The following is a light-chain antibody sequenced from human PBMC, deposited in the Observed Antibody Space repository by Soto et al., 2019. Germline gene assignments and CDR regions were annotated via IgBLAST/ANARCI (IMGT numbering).Light chain of an antibody. V-gene: IGLV2-8*01. Sequence: QSALTQPPSASGSPGQSVTISCTGTSSDVGGYNYVSWYQQHPGKAPKLMIYEVSKRPSGVPDHFSGSKSGNTASLTVSGLQAEDEADYYCSSYAGSNNVVFGGGTKSPS. CDR1: SSDVGGYNY. J-gene: IGLJ3*02. CDR2: EVS. CDR3: SSYAGSNNVV.